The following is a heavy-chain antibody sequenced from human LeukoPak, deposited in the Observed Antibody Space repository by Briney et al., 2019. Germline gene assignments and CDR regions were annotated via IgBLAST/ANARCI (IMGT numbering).Heavy chain of an antibody. Sequence: PSETLSLTCTVSGDSFSSSTFYWGWIRQPAGKGLEWIGRIYTSGSTNYNPSLKSRVTMSVDTSKNQFSLKLSSVTAADTAVYYCARDLTDYYGSGSYYGYFDCWGQGTLVTVSS. J-gene: IGHJ4*02. D-gene: IGHD3-10*01. CDR3: ARDLTDYYGSGSYYGYFDC. CDR1: GDSFSSSTFY. CDR2: IYTSGST. V-gene: IGHV4-61*02.